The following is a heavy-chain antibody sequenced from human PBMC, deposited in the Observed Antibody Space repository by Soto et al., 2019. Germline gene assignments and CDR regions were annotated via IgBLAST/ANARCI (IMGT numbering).Heavy chain of an antibody. CDR2: IHYSGST. V-gene: IGHV4-59*08. CDR1: GGSISSYY. CDR3: ARRRYFDWGWDY. Sequence: SETLSLTCTVSGGSISSYYWTWIRQPPGKGLEWIGYIHYSGSTNYNPSLKSRVTISVDTSKNQFSLKLSSLTAEDTAVYYCARRRYFDWGWDYWGQGTLVTVSS. D-gene: IGHD3-9*01. J-gene: IGHJ4*02.